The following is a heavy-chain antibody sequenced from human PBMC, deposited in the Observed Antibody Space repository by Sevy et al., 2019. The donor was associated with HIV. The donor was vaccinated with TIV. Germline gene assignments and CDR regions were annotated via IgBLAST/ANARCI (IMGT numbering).Heavy chain of an antibody. J-gene: IGHJ4*02. V-gene: IGHV4-34*01. Sequence: SETLSLTCAVYGGSFSGYYWSWIRQPPGKGLEWIGEINHSRSTNYNPSLKSRVTISVDTSKNQFSLKLSSVTAADTAVYYCAGLGSSGYYRPFDYWGQGTLVTVSS. CDR3: AGLGSSGYYRPFDY. CDR2: INHSRST. D-gene: IGHD3-22*01. CDR1: GGSFSGYY.